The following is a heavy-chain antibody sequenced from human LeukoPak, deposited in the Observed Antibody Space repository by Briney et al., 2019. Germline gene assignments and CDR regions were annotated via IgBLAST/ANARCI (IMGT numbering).Heavy chain of an antibody. CDR3: ARSLLRYFDYTDY. V-gene: IGHV3-30-3*01. Sequence: GRSLRLSCAASGFVFSKYAMHWVRQAPGKGLEWLAVISYDASNKDYADSVKGRFTISRDNSKNTLYLQMNSLRAEDTAVYYCARSLLRYFDYTDYWGQGTLVTVS. J-gene: IGHJ4*02. CDR1: GFVFSKYA. CDR2: ISYDASNK. D-gene: IGHD3-9*01.